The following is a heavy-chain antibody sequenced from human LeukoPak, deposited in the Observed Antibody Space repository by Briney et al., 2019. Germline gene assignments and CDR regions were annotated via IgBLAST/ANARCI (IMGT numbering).Heavy chain of an antibody. V-gene: IGHV3-11*03. CDR3: ARSRYYYDSSGYYPIDY. CDR1: GFTFSDYY. J-gene: IGHJ4*02. CDR2: ISSSSSYT. D-gene: IGHD3-22*01. Sequence: GGSLRLSCAASGFTFSDYYMSWIRQAPGKGLEWVSYISSSSSYTNYADSVKGRFTISRDNAKSSLYLQMNSLRAEDTAVYYCARSRYYYDSSGYYPIDYWGQGTLVTVSS.